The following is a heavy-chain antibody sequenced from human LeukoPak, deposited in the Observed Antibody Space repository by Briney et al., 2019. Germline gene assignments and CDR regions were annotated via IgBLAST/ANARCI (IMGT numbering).Heavy chain of an antibody. J-gene: IGHJ5*02. CDR2: MNPNSGNT. CDR3: ARGKYCSGGSCYSRGNWFDP. CDR1: GYTFASYD. V-gene: IGHV1-8*01. Sequence: ASVKVSCKASGYTFASYDINWVRQATGQGLEWMGWMNPNSGNTGYTQKFQGRVTTTRNTSISTAYMELSSLRSEDTAVYYCARGKYCSGGSCYSRGNWFDPWGQGTLVTVSS. D-gene: IGHD2-15*01.